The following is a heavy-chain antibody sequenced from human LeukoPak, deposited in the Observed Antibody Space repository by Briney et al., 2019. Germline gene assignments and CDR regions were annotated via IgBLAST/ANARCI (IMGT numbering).Heavy chain of an antibody. D-gene: IGHD1-26*01. CDR2: ISSSSSTI. CDR1: GFTFSNYW. CDR3: ARAGRPGSYHYCYYMDV. Sequence: GGSLRLSCAGTGFTFSNYWMHWVRQPPGKGLEWVSYISSSSSTIYYADSVKGRFTISRDNAKNSLYLQMNSLRAEDTAVYYCARAGRPGSYHYCYYMDVWGKGTTVTVSS. J-gene: IGHJ6*03. V-gene: IGHV3-48*01.